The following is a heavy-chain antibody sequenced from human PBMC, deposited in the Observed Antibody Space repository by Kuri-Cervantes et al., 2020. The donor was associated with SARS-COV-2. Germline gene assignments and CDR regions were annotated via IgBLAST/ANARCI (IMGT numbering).Heavy chain of an antibody. CDR2: VSWNGSRT. V-gene: IGHV3-19*01. D-gene: IGHD6-13*01. CDR3: ARDVAAGRAYYYYMDV. Sequence: GESLKISCAASGFTFSNSDMNWVRQAPGKGLEWVSGVSWNGSRTHYADSVKGRFFISRDNAKNSLYLQMNSLRAEDTAVYYCARDVAAGRAYYYYMDVWGKGTTVTVSS. J-gene: IGHJ6*03. CDR1: GFTFSNSD.